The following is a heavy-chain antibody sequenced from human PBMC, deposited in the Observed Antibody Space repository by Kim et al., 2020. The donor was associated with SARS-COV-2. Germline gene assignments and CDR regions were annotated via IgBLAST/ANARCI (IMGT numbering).Heavy chain of an antibody. CDR2: INPNSGGT. CDR1: GYTFTGYY. J-gene: IGHJ3*02. CDR3: AREPGITMIVVVTRNDAFDI. V-gene: IGHV1-2*02. Sequence: ASVKVSCKASGYTFTGYYMHWVRQAPGQGLEWMGWINPNSGGTNYAQKFQGRVTMTRDTSISTAYMELSRLRSDDTAVYYCAREPGITMIVVVTRNDAFDIWGRGTMVTVSS. D-gene: IGHD3-22*01.